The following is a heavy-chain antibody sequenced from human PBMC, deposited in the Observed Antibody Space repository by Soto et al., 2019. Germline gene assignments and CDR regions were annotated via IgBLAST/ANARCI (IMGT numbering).Heavy chain of an antibody. CDR2: ISYDGSNK. V-gene: IGHV3-30-3*01. D-gene: IGHD5-12*01. CDR1: GFTFSSYA. J-gene: IGHJ6*02. CDR3: AREGDIVATIGPDYYGMDV. Sequence: QVQLVESGGGVVQPGRSLRLSCAASGFTFSSYAMHWVRQAPGKGLEWVAVISYDGSNKYYADSVKGRFTISRDNSKNXLXXQMNSLRAEDTAVYYCAREGDIVATIGPDYYGMDVWGQGTTVTVSS.